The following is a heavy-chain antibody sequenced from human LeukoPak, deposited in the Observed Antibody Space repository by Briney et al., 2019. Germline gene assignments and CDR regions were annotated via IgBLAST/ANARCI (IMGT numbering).Heavy chain of an antibody. Sequence: SQTLSLTCTVSGGSISSGSYYWSWIRQPAGKGLEWIGRIYTSGSTNYNSSLKSRVTISVDTSKNQFSLKLSSVTAADTAVYYCARDASGRKDYWGQGTLVTVSS. J-gene: IGHJ4*02. V-gene: IGHV4-61*02. CDR2: IYTSGST. CDR1: GGSISSGSYY. D-gene: IGHD1-26*01. CDR3: ARDASGRKDY.